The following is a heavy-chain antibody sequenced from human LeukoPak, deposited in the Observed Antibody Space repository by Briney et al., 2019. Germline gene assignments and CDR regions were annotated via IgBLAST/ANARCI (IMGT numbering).Heavy chain of an antibody. V-gene: IGHV1-18*01. D-gene: IGHD3-22*01. CDR2: ISAYNGNT. CDR3: ARESEGYYYDSSGILGDY. J-gene: IGHJ4*02. Sequence: ASVKVSCKASGYTFTSYGISWVRQAPGQGLEWMGWISAYNGNTNYAQKLQGRVTMTTDTSTSTAYMDLRSLRSDDTAVYYCARESEGYYYDSSGILGDYWGQGTLVTVSS. CDR1: GYTFTSYG.